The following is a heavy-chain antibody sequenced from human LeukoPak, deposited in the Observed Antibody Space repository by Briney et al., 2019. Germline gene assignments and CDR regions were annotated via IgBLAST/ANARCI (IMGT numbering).Heavy chain of an antibody. CDR3: ARFNEQQMYFQH. V-gene: IGHV3-53*01. D-gene: IGHD6-13*01. J-gene: IGHJ1*01. Sequence: GGSLRLSCAASGFTVSNNYMSWVRQAPGKGLEWVSVIYSGGNTYYADSVKGRFTISRDNSKSTLYLQMNSLRAEDTAVYYCARFNEQQMYFQHWGQGTLVTVSS. CDR1: GFTVSNNY. CDR2: IYSGGNT.